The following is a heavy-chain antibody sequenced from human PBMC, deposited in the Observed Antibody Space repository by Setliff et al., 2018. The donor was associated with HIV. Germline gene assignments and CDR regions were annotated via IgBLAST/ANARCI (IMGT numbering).Heavy chain of an antibody. CDR1: NYTLINYG. J-gene: IGHJ4*02. CDR3: VRDPQDTRGWYIYYFDY. CDR2: IGSYSGYT. V-gene: IGHV1-18*01. D-gene: IGHD6-19*01. Sequence: ASVKVSCKASNYTLINYGVSWVRQAPGQGLEWMGWIGSYSGYTIYAQKFQDRLTMTTDTSTTTASMELRSLRSDDTAVYYCVRDPQDTRGWYIYYFDYWGQGTLVTVSS.